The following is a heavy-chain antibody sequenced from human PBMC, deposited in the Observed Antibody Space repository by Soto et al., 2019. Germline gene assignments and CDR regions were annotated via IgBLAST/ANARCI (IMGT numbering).Heavy chain of an antibody. V-gene: IGHV4-39*01. D-gene: IGHD3-3*01. CDR2: IYYSGST. J-gene: IGHJ5*02. Sequence: PXETLSLTCTVSGVSISSSGYYWGWIRQPPGKGLEWIGSIYYSGSTYYNPSLKSRVTISVDTSKNQFSLKLSSVTAADTAVYYCARHSSDSYYDFWSGYRWFDTWGQGTLVTVSS. CDR3: ARHSSDSYYDFWSGYRWFDT. CDR1: GVSISSSGYY.